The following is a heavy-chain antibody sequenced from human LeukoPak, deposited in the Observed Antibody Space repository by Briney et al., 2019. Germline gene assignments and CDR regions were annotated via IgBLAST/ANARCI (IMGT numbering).Heavy chain of an antibody. J-gene: IGHJ5*02. CDR1: GGTFSSYA. CDR2: IIPIFGTA. V-gene: IGHV1-69*13. D-gene: IGHD2-21*01. Sequence: SVKVSCKASGGTFSSYAISWVRQAPGQGLEWMGGIIPIFGTANYAQKFQGRVTITADESTSTAYMEMSSLRSEDTAVYYCARDIYCVSGNLHWFDPWGQGTLVTVSS. CDR3: ARDIYCVSGNLHWFDP.